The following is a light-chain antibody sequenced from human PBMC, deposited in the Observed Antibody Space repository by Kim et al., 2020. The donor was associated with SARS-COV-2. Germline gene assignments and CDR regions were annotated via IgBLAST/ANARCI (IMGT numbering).Light chain of an antibody. V-gene: IGLV1-40*01. Sequence: VTISCTGSSSNIGAGYDVHWYQQLPGTAPKLLIYGNSNRPSGVPDRFSGSKSGTSASLAITGLQAEDEADYYCQSYDSSLSGYYVFGTGTKVTVL. CDR3: QSYDSSLSGYYV. CDR1: SSNIGAGYD. CDR2: GNS. J-gene: IGLJ1*01.